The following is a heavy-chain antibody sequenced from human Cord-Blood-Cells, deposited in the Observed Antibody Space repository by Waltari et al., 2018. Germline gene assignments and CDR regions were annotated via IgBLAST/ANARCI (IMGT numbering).Heavy chain of an antibody. D-gene: IGHD5-12*01. Sequence: QVQLQESGPGLVKPSETLSLTCTVSGGSLSSHHWSWIRQPPGKGLEWIGYIYYSGSTNYNPSLKSRVTISVDTSKNQFSLKLSSVTAADTAVYYCARGTRGYDDYWGQGTLVTVSS. CDR3: ARGTRGYDDY. CDR2: IYYSGST. CDR1: GGSLSSHH. V-gene: IGHV4-59*11. J-gene: IGHJ4*02.